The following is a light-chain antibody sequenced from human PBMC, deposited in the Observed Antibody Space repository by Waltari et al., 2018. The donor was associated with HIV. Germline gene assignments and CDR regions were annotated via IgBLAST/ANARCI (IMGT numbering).Light chain of an antibody. J-gene: IGLJ2*01. Sequence: QSVLTQPPSASGTPGQRVTISCSGSSSNCRSNPVNWYPQLPGTAPKLLLYSNNQRPSGVPDRFSGSKSGTSASLAISGLQSEDEADYYCAAWDDSLRVFGGGTKLTVL. CDR3: AAWDDSLRV. CDR1: SSNCRSNP. V-gene: IGLV1-44*01. CDR2: SNN.